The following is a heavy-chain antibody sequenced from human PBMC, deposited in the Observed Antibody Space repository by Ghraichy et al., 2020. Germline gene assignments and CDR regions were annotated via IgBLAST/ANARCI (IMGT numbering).Heavy chain of an antibody. CDR2: ISGSGGST. Sequence: GGSLRLSCTASGFNFRNYALAWVRQAPGKGLEWVSGISGSGGSTSYPDSVKGRFSISRDNSKNTLYLQVNSLRAEDTAVYYSARELAMLTPAPLDSWGQGTLVTDSS. CDR1: GFNFRNYA. J-gene: IGHJ4*02. CDR3: ARELAMLTPAPLDS. V-gene: IGHV3-23*01. D-gene: IGHD3-16*01.